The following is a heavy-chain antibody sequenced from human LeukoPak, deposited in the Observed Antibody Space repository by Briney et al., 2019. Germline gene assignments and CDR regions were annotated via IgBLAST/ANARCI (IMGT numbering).Heavy chain of an antibody. CDR2: IDSSGLRT. J-gene: IGHJ4*02. CDR3: VKDAPWGGFDY. D-gene: IGHD3-16*01. Sequence: PGGSLRLSCAASGFTFSNFALSWVRQAPGKGLGWVSAIDSSGLRTFYADSVKGRFTVSRDNSRSTLFLQINSLRADDAALYYCVKDAPWGGFDYWGQGTLVTVSS. V-gene: IGHV3-23*01. CDR1: GFTFSNFA.